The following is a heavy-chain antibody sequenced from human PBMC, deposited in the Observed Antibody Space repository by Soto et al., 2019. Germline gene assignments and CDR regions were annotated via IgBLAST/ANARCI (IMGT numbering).Heavy chain of an antibody. V-gene: IGHV3-30*03. J-gene: IGHJ4*02. CDR3: ARDRVRGWSYFDN. CDR2: TLYDGSNK. CDR1: GFIFNNNA. Sequence: QVQLVESGGGVVQPGRSLRLSCAASGFIFNNNAMHWVRQAPGKGLEWVAVTLYDGSNKYYADSVKGRFTISRDNSKNSLNREMNSLGAEETAVYYCARDRVRGWSYFDNWGQETRSPSPQ. D-gene: IGHD6-19*01.